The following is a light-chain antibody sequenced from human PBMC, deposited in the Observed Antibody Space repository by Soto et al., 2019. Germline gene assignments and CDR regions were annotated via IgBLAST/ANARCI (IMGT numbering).Light chain of an antibody. CDR3: SSYTTSATRV. Sequence: QSALTQPPSASGSPGQSVTISCTGTSSDIGAYNYVSWYQQHPGKAPKLLIYDVSKRPAGVSNHFSGSKSGNTASLTISGLQAEDEADYYCSSYTTSATRVFGGGTKVTVL. J-gene: IGLJ2*01. CDR1: SSDIGAYNY. CDR2: DVS. V-gene: IGLV2-14*03.